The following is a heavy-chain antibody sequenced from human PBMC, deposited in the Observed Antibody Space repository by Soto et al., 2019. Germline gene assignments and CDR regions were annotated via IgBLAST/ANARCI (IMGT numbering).Heavy chain of an antibody. J-gene: IGHJ6*02. CDR1: GFTFSNFS. V-gene: IGHV3-21*01. CDR3: AREYTAWPLAYGLDV. D-gene: IGHD2-2*02. CDR2: ISSRSDI. Sequence: PGGSLRLSCVGSGFTFSNFSINWVRQAPGKGLEWVSSISSRSDIYYADPLKGRLTISRDNAKNSVSLQMNSLRAEDTAVYYCAREYTAWPLAYGLDVWGQGTTVTVSS.